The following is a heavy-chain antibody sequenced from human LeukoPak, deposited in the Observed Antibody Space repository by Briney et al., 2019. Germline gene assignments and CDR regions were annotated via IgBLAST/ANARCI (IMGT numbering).Heavy chain of an antibody. V-gene: IGHV3-30-3*01. CDR2: ISYDGSNK. CDR1: GFTFSSYA. D-gene: IGHD3-22*01. J-gene: IGHJ4*02. CDR3: ARASSGYDHFDY. Sequence: PGGSLRLSCAASGFTFSSYAMHWARQAPGKGLEWVAVISYDGSNKYYADSVKGRFTISRDNSKNTLYLQMNSLRAEDTAVYYCARASSGYDHFDYWGQGTLVTVSS.